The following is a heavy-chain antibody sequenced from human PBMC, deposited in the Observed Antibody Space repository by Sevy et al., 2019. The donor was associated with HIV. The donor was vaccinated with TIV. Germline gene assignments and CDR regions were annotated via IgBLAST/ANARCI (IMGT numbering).Heavy chain of an antibody. Sequence: GGSLRLSCAASGFTFSSYAMSWVRQAPGKGLEWVSAISGSGGSTYYADSVKGRFTISRDNSKNTLYLQMNSPRAEDTAVYYCAKDPGSSWLYYFDYWGQGTLVTVSS. D-gene: IGHD6-13*01. CDR3: AKDPGSSWLYYFDY. V-gene: IGHV3-23*01. J-gene: IGHJ4*02. CDR2: ISGSGGST. CDR1: GFTFSSYA.